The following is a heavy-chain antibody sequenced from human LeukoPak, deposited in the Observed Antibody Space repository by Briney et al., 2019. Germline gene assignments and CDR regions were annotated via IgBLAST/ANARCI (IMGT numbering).Heavy chain of an antibody. CDR1: GFTFDDYG. CDR2: ISGSGGST. J-gene: IGHJ4*02. Sequence: AGGSLRLSCAASGFTFDDYGMSWVRQAPGKGLEWVSAISGSGGSTYYADSVKGRFTISRDNSKNTLYLQMNSLRAEDTAVYYCAKGDSIVGALYFDYWGQGTLVTVSS. CDR3: AKGDSIVGALYFDY. V-gene: IGHV3-23*01. D-gene: IGHD1-26*01.